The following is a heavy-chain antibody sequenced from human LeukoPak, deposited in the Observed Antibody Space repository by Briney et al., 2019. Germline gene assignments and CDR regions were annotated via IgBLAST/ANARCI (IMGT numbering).Heavy chain of an antibody. V-gene: IGHV3-23*01. CDR2: ISGSGGST. CDR3: VKSGYNRFDY. Sequence: GGSLRLSCAASGFTFSTYAMSWVRQAPGKGLELVSSISGSGGSTYYADSVKGRFTISRDTSKNTLYLQMNSLRAADTAVYYCVKSGYNRFDYWGQGALVTVSS. CDR1: GFTFSTYA. D-gene: IGHD5-24*01. J-gene: IGHJ4*02.